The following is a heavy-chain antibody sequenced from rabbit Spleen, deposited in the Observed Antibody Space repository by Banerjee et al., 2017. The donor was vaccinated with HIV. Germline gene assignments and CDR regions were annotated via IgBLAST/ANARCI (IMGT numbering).Heavy chain of an antibody. V-gene: IGHV1S7*01. CDR1: GFTLSSYY. CDR2: IDPIFGST. CDR3: ARGYGVAGVTDPNNFNL. J-gene: IGHJ4*01. D-gene: IGHD4-2*01. Sequence: QLEESAGGLVQPGGSLKLSCKASGFTLSSYYMNWVRQAPGKGLEWIGYIDPIFGSTYYANWVNGRFTISSHNAQNTLYLQLNSLTAADTATYFCARGYGVAGVTDPNNFNLWGPGTLVTVS.